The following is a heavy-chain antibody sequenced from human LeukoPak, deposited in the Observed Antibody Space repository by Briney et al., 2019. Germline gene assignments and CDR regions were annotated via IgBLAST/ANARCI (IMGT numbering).Heavy chain of an antibody. CDR2: ITYSGST. CDR1: GGSISSDDYY. D-gene: IGHD5-12*01. V-gene: IGHV4-30-4*01. Sequence: PSQTLSLTCTVSGGSISSDDYYWSWIRQPPGKGLEWIGHITYSGSTDYKPPLSSRVTMSVDTSKNQFSLKLNSVTAVESAMYFCARGGVGGYDYFDSWGQGTLVAVSS. J-gene: IGHJ4*02. CDR3: ARGGVGGYDYFDS.